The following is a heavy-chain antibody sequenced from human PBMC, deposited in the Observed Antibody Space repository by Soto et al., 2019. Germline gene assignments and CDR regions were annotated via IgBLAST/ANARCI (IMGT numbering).Heavy chain of an antibody. CDR2: IYYSGST. V-gene: IGHV4-59*01. D-gene: IGHD5-12*01. Sequence: SETLSLTCTVSGGSISSYYWSWIRQPPGKGLEWIGYIYYSGSTNYNPSLKSRVTISVDTSKNQFSLKLSSVTAADTAVYYCARGAERWLPLDYWGQGTLVTVSS. J-gene: IGHJ4*02. CDR3: ARGAERWLPLDY. CDR1: GGSISSYY.